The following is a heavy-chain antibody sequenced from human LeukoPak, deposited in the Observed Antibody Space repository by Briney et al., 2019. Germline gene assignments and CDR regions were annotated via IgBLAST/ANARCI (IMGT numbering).Heavy chain of an antibody. CDR1: GYTFTSYY. CDR3: ARSKALRLDDIYY. D-gene: IGHD3-9*01. V-gene: IGHV1-69*13. Sequence: ASVKVSCKASGYTFTSYYMHWVRQAPGQGLEWMGGIIPIFGTANYAQKFQGRVTITADESTSTAYMELSSLRSEDTAVYYCARSKALRLDDIYYWGQGTLVTVSS. CDR2: IIPIFGTA. J-gene: IGHJ4*02.